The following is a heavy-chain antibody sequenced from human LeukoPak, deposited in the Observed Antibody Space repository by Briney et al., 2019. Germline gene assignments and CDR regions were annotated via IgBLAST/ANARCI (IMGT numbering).Heavy chain of an antibody. CDR2: IYYSGST. J-gene: IGHJ4*02. D-gene: IGHD3-22*01. Sequence: SQTLSLTCTVSGGSISSGGYYWSWIRQPPGKGLEWIGYIYYSGSTYYNPSLKSRVTISVDTSKNQFSLKLSSVTAADTAVYYCAREGFDYDSSGLDYWGQGTLVTVSS. CDR3: AREGFDYDSSGLDY. V-gene: IGHV4-31*03. CDR1: GGSISSGGYY.